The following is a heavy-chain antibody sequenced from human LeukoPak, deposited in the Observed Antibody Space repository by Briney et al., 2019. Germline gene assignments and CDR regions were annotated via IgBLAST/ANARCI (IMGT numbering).Heavy chain of an antibody. Sequence: SETLSLTCAVYGGSFSGYYWSWIRQPPGKGLEWIGEINHSGSTNYNPSLKSRVTISVDTSKNQFSLKLSSVTAADTAVYYCARRGIQLWSWVRFFDYWGQGTLVTVSS. CDR1: GGSFSGYY. D-gene: IGHD5-18*01. V-gene: IGHV4-34*01. CDR2: INHSGST. CDR3: ARRGIQLWSWVRFFDY. J-gene: IGHJ4*02.